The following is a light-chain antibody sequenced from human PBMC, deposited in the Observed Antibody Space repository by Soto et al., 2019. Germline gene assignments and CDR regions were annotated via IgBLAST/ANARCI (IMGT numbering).Light chain of an antibody. J-gene: IGLJ1*01. CDR3: CSYAGNSAYV. Sequence: QSVLTQPASVSRSPGQSITISCTGISSNIGSYNLVSWYQQHPDKAPHLIIYEVSKRPSGVSNRFSGSKSGNTASLTISGLQTEDEADYYCCSYAGNSAYVFGTGTRSPS. V-gene: IGLV2-23*02. CDR1: SSNIGSYNL. CDR2: EVS.